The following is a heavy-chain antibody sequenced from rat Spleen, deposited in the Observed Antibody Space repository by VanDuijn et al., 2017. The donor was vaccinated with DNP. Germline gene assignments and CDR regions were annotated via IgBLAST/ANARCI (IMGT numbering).Heavy chain of an antibody. CDR3: ARHEDYDGYYHVGWFAY. Sequence: EVQLVETGGGLVQPGKSLKLSCVASGFTFSNYGMAWVRQTPKKGLEWVAAISSEGSTTYYGDSVKGRFTISRDNAKSTLYLQMDSLRSEDTATYYCARHEDYDGYYHVGWFAYWGQGVMVTVSS. CDR1: GFTFSNYG. CDR2: ISSEGSTT. J-gene: IGHJ2*01. D-gene: IGHD1-12*03. V-gene: IGHV5-29*01.